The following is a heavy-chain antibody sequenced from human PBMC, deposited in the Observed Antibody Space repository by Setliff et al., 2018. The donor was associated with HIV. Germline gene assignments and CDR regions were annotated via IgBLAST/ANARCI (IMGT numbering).Heavy chain of an antibody. D-gene: IGHD1-1*01. J-gene: IGHJ6*03. V-gene: IGHV3-23*01. Sequence: GGSLRLSCAASGFAFSTFDMNWVRQAPGKGLEWVSAVGVGGGATYYADSVRGRFAVSRDDSKNTLYLEMSGLRAEDTAFYYCARGTRVLPSAGYFYYMAVWGKGTTVTVSS. CDR1: GFAFSTFD. CDR2: VGVGGGAT. CDR3: ARGTRVLPSAGYFYYMAV.